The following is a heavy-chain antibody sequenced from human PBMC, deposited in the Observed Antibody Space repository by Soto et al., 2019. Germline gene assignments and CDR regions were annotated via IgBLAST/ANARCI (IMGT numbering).Heavy chain of an antibody. D-gene: IGHD2-15*01. Sequence: QVQLVQSGAEVKQPGSSVKVSCKASGGTFSSYAISWVRQAPGQGLEWMGGIIPIFGTANYAQKFQGRVTITADKSTSTAYMELSSLRSEDTAVYYCASSSSGGKRDYYYYYGMDVWGQGTTVTVSS. V-gene: IGHV1-69*06. CDR3: ASSSSGGKRDYYYYYGMDV. CDR1: GGTFSSYA. J-gene: IGHJ6*02. CDR2: IIPIFGTA.